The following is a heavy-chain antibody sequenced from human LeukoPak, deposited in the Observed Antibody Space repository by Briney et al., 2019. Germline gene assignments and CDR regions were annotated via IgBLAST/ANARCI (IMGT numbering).Heavy chain of an antibody. V-gene: IGHV3-73*01. D-gene: IGHD3-10*01. CDR1: XXTFSGSA. Sequence: PGGXXXLSCXXSXXTFSGSAMXWVRQASGKGLEWVGRIRSKANSYATAYAASVKGRFTISRDDSKNTAYLQMNSLKTEDTAVYYCTSDVLLWFGEFQGDVWGQGTTVTVSS. J-gene: IGHJ6*02. CDR2: IRSKANSYAT. CDR3: TSDVLLWFGEFQGDV.